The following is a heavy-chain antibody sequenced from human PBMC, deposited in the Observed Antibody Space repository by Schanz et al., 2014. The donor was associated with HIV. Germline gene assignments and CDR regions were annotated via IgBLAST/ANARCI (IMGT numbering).Heavy chain of an antibody. Sequence: QVQLVQSGAEVKKPGSSVKVSCKPSGGTLTNYAISWVRQAPGQGLEWMGGTVPMLGKTRYAQKFQGRVTITADESMSTAYMELSSLRSEDTAVYYCSRAFYSDSGSFYSVDPWGQGTLVTVSS. CDR2: TVPMLGKT. D-gene: IGHD3-10*01. V-gene: IGHV1-69*01. J-gene: IGHJ5*02. CDR1: GGTLTNYA. CDR3: SRAFYSDSGSFYSVDP.